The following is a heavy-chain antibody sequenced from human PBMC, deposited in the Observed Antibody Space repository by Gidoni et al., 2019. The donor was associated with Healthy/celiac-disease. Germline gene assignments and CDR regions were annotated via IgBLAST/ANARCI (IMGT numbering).Heavy chain of an antibody. Sequence: QVQLQESGPGLVKPSETLSLTCTIPGGSISSYYWSWIRQPPGKGLEWIGYIYYSGSTNYNPSLKSRVTISVDTSKNQFSLKLNSVTAADTAVYYCARRGGYCSGGSCYFGWFDPWGQGTLVTVSS. D-gene: IGHD2-15*01. V-gene: IGHV4-59*01. CDR3: ARRGGYCSGGSCYFGWFDP. CDR2: IYYSGST. J-gene: IGHJ5*02. CDR1: GGSISSYY.